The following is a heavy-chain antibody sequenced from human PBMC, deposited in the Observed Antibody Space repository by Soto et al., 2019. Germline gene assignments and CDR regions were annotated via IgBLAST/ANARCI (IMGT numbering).Heavy chain of an antibody. CDR2: IYYSGST. CDR1: GGSISSSSYY. D-gene: IGHD1-7*01. V-gene: IGHV4-39*01. J-gene: IGHJ5*02. CDR3: ARQTGTTWFDP. Sequence: PSETLSLTCTVSGGSISSSSYYWGWIRQPPGKGLEWIGGIYYSGSTYYNPSLKSRVTISVDTSKNQFSLKLSSVTAADTAVYCCARQTGTTWFDPWGQGTLVTVSS.